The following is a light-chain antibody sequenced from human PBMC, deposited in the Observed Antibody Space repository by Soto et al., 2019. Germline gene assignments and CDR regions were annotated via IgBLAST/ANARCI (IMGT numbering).Light chain of an antibody. J-gene: IGKJ4*01. CDR1: QSVSTN. Sequence: ETVMTQSPATLSVSPGARATLSCGASQSVSTNLAWYQQKPGQVPRLLIYGASTRASDIPARFSGSGSGTEFTLTVSNVQSEDFAVYYGQQYNEWALTVRGGTKVEIE. CDR2: GAS. V-gene: IGKV3-15*01. CDR3: QQYNEWALT.